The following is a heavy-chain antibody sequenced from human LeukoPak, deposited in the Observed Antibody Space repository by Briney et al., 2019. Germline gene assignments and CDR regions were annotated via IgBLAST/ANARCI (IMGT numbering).Heavy chain of an antibody. Sequence: GRSLRLSCAASRFTFSIYAIIWVREARGKGRELGSGIGGGGGSTYYADSVKGRFTISRDNSKNTLYLQINSLRAEDTAVYYCAKEGGTFRDYFDYWGQGTLVTVSS. CDR3: AKEGGTFRDYFDY. CDR2: IGGGGGST. J-gene: IGHJ4*02. CDR1: RFTFSIYA. D-gene: IGHD2/OR15-2a*01. V-gene: IGHV3-23*01.